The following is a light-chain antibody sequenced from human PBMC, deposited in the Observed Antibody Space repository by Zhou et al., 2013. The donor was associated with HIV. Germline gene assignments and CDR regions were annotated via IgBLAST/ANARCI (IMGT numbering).Light chain of an antibody. CDR2: RAS. V-gene: IGKV3-20*01. CDR3: QQYGSSPAT. J-gene: IGKJ1*01. CDR1: QSVINND. Sequence: EIVLTQSPGTLSLSPGERATLSCRASQSVINNDLAWYLLKPGQAPRLLIFRASRRATGISDRFSGSGSGTDFTLTISNLEPEDFAMYYCQQYGSSPATFGLGTKVDIK.